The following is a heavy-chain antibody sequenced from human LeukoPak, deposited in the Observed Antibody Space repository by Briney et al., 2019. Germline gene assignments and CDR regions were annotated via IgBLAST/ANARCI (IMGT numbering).Heavy chain of an antibody. Sequence: SGGSLRLSCEASGFTFNSFGLHWVRQAPGKGLEWLSGVSPPGGGTYYADSVKGRFTISRDDSKNTLSLQMNSLRVEDTATYYCARDLAWGAFDYWGQGTLVTVSS. D-gene: IGHD7-27*01. CDR2: VSPPGGGT. CDR1: GFTFNSFG. CDR3: ARDLAWGAFDY. V-gene: IGHV3-23*01. J-gene: IGHJ4*02.